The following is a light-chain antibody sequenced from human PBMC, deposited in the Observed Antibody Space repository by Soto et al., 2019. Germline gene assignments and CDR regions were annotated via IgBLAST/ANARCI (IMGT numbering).Light chain of an antibody. CDR2: EGG. Sequence: QSALTQPASVSGSPGQSITISCTGTSSDVGSYNLVSWYQQHPGKAPKLMIYEGGKRPSGASNRFYGSKSGNTASLTISGLQAEDEADYYCCSFAPRSTLIFGGGTKLTFL. CDR3: CSFAPRSTLI. CDR1: SSDVGSYNL. J-gene: IGLJ2*01. V-gene: IGLV2-23*01.